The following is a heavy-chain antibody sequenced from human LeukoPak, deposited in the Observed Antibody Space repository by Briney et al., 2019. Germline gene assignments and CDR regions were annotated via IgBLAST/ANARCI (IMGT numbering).Heavy chain of an antibody. J-gene: IGHJ3*02. D-gene: IGHD4-17*01. CDR1: RLTLSYYW. Sequence: GGSLRLSCAASRLTLSYYWMTWVRQAPGKGLERVANIKQDGSEKDDVDSVKGRFSISRDNAKNSLYLQMNSLTVEDTAMYFCAREGHGDYHIWGQGTMVTVSS. CDR2: IKQDGSEK. V-gene: IGHV3-7*01. CDR3: AREGHGDYHI.